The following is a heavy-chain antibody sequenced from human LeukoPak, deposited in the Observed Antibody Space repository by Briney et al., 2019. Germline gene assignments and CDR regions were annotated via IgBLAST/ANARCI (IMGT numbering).Heavy chain of an antibody. D-gene: IGHD6-19*01. J-gene: IGHJ4*02. V-gene: IGHV1-69*01. Sequence: SVKVSCKSSGGTFSSYAFSWVRHAPGPGLEWMGGVIPIFGTANYAQKFQGRVTITADESTSTTYMELSRLRSEDKALYYCAREQTRGWPYWGQGTLVTVSA. CDR3: AREQTRGWPY. CDR2: VIPIFGTA. CDR1: GGTFSSYA.